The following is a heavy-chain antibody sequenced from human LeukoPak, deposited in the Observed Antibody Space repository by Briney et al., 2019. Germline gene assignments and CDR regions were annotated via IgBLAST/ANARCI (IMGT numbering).Heavy chain of an antibody. CDR1: GFTLSVHI. V-gene: IGHV3-23*01. CDR3: AKGMFRAYSSDASDI. D-gene: IGHD3-10*02. CDR2: ISGSDGST. J-gene: IGHJ3*02. Sequence: GGSLRLSCAASGFTLSVHIINWVRQAPGKGLEWVSAISGSDGSTYYADSVKGRFTISRDSSKNTLYLQMNSLRAEDTAVYYCAKGMFRAYSSDASDIWGQGTMVTVSS.